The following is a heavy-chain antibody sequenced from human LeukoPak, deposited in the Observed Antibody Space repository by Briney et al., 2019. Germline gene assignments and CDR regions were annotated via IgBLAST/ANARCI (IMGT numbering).Heavy chain of an antibody. Sequence: GGSLRLSCAASGFTFSSYAMSWVRQAPGKGREWVSAISGSGGSTYYADSVKGRFTISRDNSYNTVSLQMSSLRDEDTGVYFCAKGLRTGVGPYMGYHYYMDVWGKGATVTVSS. CDR1: GFTFSSYA. J-gene: IGHJ6*03. CDR3: AKGLRTGVGPYMGYHYYMDV. D-gene: IGHD3-16*01. V-gene: IGHV3-23*01. CDR2: ISGSGGST.